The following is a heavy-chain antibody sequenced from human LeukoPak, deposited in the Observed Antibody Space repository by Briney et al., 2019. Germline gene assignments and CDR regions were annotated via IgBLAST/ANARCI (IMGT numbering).Heavy chain of an antibody. CDR1: GFTISRYA. CDR2: ISYDGVNK. V-gene: IGHV3-30*09. J-gene: IGHJ4*02. Sequence: PGGSPRLSCAASGFTISRYAMHWVRQAPGKGLEWVAVISYDGVNKYYADSVKGRFAISRDNSKNTLYLQMNSLRAEDTAVYFCTRVTDGEPPFDYWGQGTLATVSS. D-gene: IGHD5-24*01. CDR3: TRVTDGEPPFDY.